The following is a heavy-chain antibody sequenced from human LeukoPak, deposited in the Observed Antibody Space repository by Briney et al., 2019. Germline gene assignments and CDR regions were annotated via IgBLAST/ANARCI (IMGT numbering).Heavy chain of an antibody. D-gene: IGHD5-18*01. Sequence: SETLSLTCAVYGGSFSGYYWSWIRQPPGKGLEWIGEINHSGSTNYNPSLKSRVTISVDKSKNQFSLKLSSVTAADTAVYYCARVALGYSYGSNDYWGQGTLVTVSS. V-gene: IGHV4-34*01. CDR1: GGSFSGYY. CDR3: ARVALGYSYGSNDY. CDR2: INHSGST. J-gene: IGHJ4*02.